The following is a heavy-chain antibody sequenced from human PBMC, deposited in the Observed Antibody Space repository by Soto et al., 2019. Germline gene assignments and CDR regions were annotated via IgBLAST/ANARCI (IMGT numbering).Heavy chain of an antibody. V-gene: IGHV3-30-3*01. CDR2: ISYDGSNK. CDR1: GFTFSSYA. D-gene: IGHD3-22*01. Sequence: QVQLVESGGGVVQPGRSLRLSCAASGFTFSSYAMHWVRQAPGKGLEWVAVISYDGSNKYYADSVKGRFTISRDNSKNTLYLQMNSLXAEDTAXYXXARGQDSSGYYYGAFDIWGQGTMVTVSS. CDR3: ARGQDSSGYYYGAFDI. J-gene: IGHJ3*02.